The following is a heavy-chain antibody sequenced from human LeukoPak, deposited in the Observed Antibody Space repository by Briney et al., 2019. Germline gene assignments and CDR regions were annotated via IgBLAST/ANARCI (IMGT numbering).Heavy chain of an antibody. D-gene: IGHD3-22*01. J-gene: IGHJ4*02. CDR3: AREDYYDSSGYDY. Sequence: GGSLRLSCAASGLTFSSYSMNWVRQAPGKGLEWVSSISSSSSYIYYADSVKGRFTISRDNAKNSLYLQMNSLRAEDTAVYYCAREDYYDSSGYDYWGQGTLVTVSS. CDR1: GLTFSSYS. CDR2: ISSSSSYI. V-gene: IGHV3-21*01.